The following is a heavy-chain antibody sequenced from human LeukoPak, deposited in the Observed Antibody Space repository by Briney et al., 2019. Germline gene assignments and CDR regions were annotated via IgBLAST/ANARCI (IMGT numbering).Heavy chain of an antibody. V-gene: IGHV3-23*01. Sequence: SGGSLRLSRVGSGFSFRSYGMGWVRQAPGKGLEWVSSISAGGDNTYYADSVKGRFTISRDNSKNTLYLQMNSLRAEDTAVYYCAKDRVVATIPYYFDCWGQGTLVTVSS. CDR2: ISAGGDNT. J-gene: IGHJ4*02. D-gene: IGHD5-12*01. CDR1: GFSFRSYG. CDR3: AKDRVVATIPYYFDC.